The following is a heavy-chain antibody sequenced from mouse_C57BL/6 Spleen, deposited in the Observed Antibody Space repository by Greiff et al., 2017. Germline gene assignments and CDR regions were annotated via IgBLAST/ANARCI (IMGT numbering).Heavy chain of an antibody. J-gene: IGHJ4*01. D-gene: IGHD2-4*01. Sequence: DVQLVESGGGLVKPGGSLKLSCAASGFTFSDYGMHWVRQAPEKGLEWVAYISSGSSTIYYADTVKGRFTISRDNAKNTLFLQMTSLRSEDTAMYYCARWNYEAMDYWGQGTSVTVSS. CDR3: ARWNYEAMDY. V-gene: IGHV5-17*01. CDR1: GFTFSDYG. CDR2: ISSGSSTI.